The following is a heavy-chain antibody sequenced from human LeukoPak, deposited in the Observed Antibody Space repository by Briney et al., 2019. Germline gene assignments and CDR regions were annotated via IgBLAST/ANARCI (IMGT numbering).Heavy chain of an antibody. CDR2: INHRGSS. Sequence: SSETLSLTCGVFGGSFSGYYWTWLRQPPGKGLEWIGQINHRGSSHYNPSLRSRVTTSVDTSKTQFSLQLTSVTAADTAVYYCARDKFCSDTGSCNIGLFDFWGQGALVTVSS. J-gene: IGHJ4*02. CDR3: ARDKFCSDTGSCNIGLFDF. D-gene: IGHD2-15*01. CDR1: GGSFSGYY. V-gene: IGHV4-34*01.